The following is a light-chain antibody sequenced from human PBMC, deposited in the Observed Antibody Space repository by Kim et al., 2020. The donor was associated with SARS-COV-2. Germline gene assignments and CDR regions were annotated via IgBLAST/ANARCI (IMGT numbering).Light chain of an antibody. CDR2: GAS. CDR1: QSVSSS. V-gene: IGKV3-15*01. Sequence: GSPGERATLSCRASQSVSSSLAWYQQKPGQAPRLLIYGASTRATGIPARFSGSGSGTEFTLTISSLQSEDFAVYYCQQYNNWLWTFGQGTKVDIK. CDR3: QQYNNWLWT. J-gene: IGKJ1*01.